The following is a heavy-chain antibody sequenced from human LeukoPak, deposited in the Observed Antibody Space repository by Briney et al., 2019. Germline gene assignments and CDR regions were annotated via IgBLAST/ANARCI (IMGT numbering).Heavy chain of an antibody. CDR3: AKDRTSFRVVNWFDP. CDR1: GFTFSSYG. V-gene: IGHV3-30*02. Sequence: PGGSLRLSCAASGFTFSSYGMHWVRQAPGKGLECVAFIRYDGSNKYYADSVKGRFTISRDNSKNTLYLQMNSLRAEDTAVYYCAKDRTSFRVVNWFDPWGQGTLVTVSS. J-gene: IGHJ5*02. CDR2: IRYDGSNK. D-gene: IGHD3-3*01.